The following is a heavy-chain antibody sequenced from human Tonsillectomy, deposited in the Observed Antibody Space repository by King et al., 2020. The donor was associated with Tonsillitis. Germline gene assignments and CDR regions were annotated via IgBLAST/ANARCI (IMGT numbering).Heavy chain of an antibody. J-gene: IGHJ4*02. CDR2: IWYDGSNK. CDR3: ARDSIFGGDYGSY. D-gene: IGHD3-10*01. V-gene: IGHV3-33*01. CDR1: GFTFSSYG. Sequence: VQLVESGGGVVQPGRSLRLSCAASGFTFSSYGMHWVRQAPGKGLEWVAVIWYDGSNKYYADSVKGRFTISRDNSKNTLYLQMNSLRAEDTAVYYCARDSIFGGDYGSYWGQGTLVTVSS.